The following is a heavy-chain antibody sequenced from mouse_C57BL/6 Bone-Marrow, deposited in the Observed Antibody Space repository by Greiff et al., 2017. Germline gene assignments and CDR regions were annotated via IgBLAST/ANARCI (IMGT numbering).Heavy chain of an antibody. Sequence: VQLQQSGPELVKPGASVKISCKASGYSFTDYNMNWVKQSNGKSLEWIGVINPNDGTTSYNQKFKGKATLTVDKSSSTAYMQLHSLTSEDSAVYYCARSYYGGREYFEVWGTGTTVTVSS. D-gene: IGHD1-1*01. V-gene: IGHV1-39*01. J-gene: IGHJ1*03. CDR3: ARSYYGGREYFEV. CDR1: GYSFTDYN. CDR2: INPNDGTT.